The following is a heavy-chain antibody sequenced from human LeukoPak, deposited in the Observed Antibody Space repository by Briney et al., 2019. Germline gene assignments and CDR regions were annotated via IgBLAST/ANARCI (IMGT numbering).Heavy chain of an antibody. Sequence: ASVNVSCQASGYTFTGFYMHWVRQAPGQGLEWLGWISPNSGDKKYAQKFQGRVTMTRDKSINTVYLELSTLRSNDTAVYYCARGYFDYYFDCWGKGTLV. CDR1: GYTFTGFY. CDR3: ARGYFDYYFDC. V-gene: IGHV1-2*02. J-gene: IGHJ4*02. D-gene: IGHD3-9*01. CDR2: ISPNSGDK.